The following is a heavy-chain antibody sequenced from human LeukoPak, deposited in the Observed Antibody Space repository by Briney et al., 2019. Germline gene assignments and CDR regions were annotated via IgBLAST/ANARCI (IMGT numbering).Heavy chain of an antibody. Sequence: SETLSLTCTVSGGSISSGSYYWGWIRQPPGKGPEWIGSMYYSGTTYYNPSLKSRVTISVDTSKNQLSLKLSSVTAADTAVYYCAIYPYYYDSSDSRDFFDYWGQGTLVTVSS. CDR2: MYYSGTT. CDR1: GGSISSGSYY. CDR3: AIYPYYYDSSDSRDFFDY. V-gene: IGHV4-39*01. J-gene: IGHJ4*02. D-gene: IGHD3-22*01.